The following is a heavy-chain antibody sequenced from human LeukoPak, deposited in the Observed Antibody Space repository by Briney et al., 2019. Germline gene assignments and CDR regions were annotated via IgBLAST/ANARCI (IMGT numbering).Heavy chain of an antibody. J-gene: IGHJ4*02. D-gene: IGHD5-18*01. Sequence: SETLSLTCTVSGYSISSGYYWGWIRQPPGKGLEWIGSIYHSGSTYYNPSLKSRVTISVDTSKNQFSLKLSSVTAADTAVYYCARDWGGYSYGYGYFGYWGQGTLVTVSS. CDR2: IYHSGST. CDR1: GYSISSGYY. V-gene: IGHV4-38-2*02. CDR3: ARDWGGYSYGYGYFGY.